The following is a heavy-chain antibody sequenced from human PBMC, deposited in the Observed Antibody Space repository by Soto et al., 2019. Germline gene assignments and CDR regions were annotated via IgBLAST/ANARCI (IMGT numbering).Heavy chain of an antibody. V-gene: IGHV1-69*19. J-gene: IGHJ5*02. CDR3: ARDRSNWNYVFEKSWVEP. CDR1: GGTFSSYA. Sequence: QVQLVQSGAEVKKPGSSVKVSCKASGGTFSSYAISWVRQAPGQGLEWMGGIIPIFGTANYAQKFQGRVTITADESTSTDYMELSSLRSEETAGYYCARDRSNWNYVFEKSWVEPWGQGTLVSASS. D-gene: IGHD1-7*01. CDR2: IIPIFGTA.